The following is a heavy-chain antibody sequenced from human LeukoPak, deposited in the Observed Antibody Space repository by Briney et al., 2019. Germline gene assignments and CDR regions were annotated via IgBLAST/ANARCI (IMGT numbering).Heavy chain of an antibody. Sequence: SETLSLTCTVSGGSISSGSYYWSWIRQPAGKGLEWIGRIYTSGSTNYNPSLKSRVTISIDTSKSQFSLKVSSVTAADTAVYYCARVVAAAGTFPDSWGQGTLVTVSS. V-gene: IGHV4-61*02. J-gene: IGHJ4*02. CDR2: IYTSGST. CDR1: GGSISSGSYY. D-gene: IGHD6-13*01. CDR3: ARVVAAAGTFPDS.